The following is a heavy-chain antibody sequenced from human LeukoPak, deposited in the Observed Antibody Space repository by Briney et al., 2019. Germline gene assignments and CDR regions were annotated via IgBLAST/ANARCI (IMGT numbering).Heavy chain of an antibody. Sequence: SVKVSCKASGGTFSSYAISWVRQAPGQGLEWMGGTIPIFGTANYAQKFQGRVTITADESTSTAYMELSSLRSEDTAVYYCARNPGVSGYDYYFDYWGQGTLVTVSS. D-gene: IGHD5-12*01. CDR1: GGTFSSYA. V-gene: IGHV1-69*13. J-gene: IGHJ4*02. CDR3: ARNPGVSGYDYYFDY. CDR2: TIPIFGTA.